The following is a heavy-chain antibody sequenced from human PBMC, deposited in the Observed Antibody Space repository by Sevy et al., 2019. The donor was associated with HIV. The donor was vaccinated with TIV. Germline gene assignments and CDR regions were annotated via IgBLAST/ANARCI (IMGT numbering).Heavy chain of an antibody. D-gene: IGHD6-6*01. Sequence: GGSLRLSCAASGFTFSSYAMHWVRQAPGKGLEWVAVISYDGSNKYYADSVKGRFTIARDNSKNTLYLQMNSLIAEDTAVYYCARNMEDSSFDAFDIWGQGTMVTVSS. V-gene: IGHV3-30-3*01. CDR3: ARNMEDSSFDAFDI. CDR1: GFTFSSYA. J-gene: IGHJ3*02. CDR2: ISYDGSNK.